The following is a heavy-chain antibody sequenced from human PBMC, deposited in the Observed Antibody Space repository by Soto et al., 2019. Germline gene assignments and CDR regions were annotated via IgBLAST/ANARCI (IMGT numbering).Heavy chain of an antibody. CDR3: ARVISYGDYHYYYYGMDV. CDR1: GYTFTSYG. V-gene: IGHV1-18*01. Sequence: QVQLVQSGAEVKKPGASVKVSCKASGYTFTSYGISWVRQAPGQGLEWMGWISAYNGNTNYAQKLQGRGTMTTDTSTSTAYMELRSLRSDDTAVYYCARVISYGDYHYYYYGMDVWGQGTTVTVSS. CDR2: ISAYNGNT. D-gene: IGHD4-17*01. J-gene: IGHJ6*02.